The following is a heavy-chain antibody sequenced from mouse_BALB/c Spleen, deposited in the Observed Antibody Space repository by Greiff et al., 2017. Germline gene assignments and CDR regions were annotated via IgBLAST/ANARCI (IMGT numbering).Heavy chain of an antibody. D-gene: IGHD1-1*01. CDR1: GFTFSSYA. CDR2: ISSGGSYT. J-gene: IGHJ2*01. CDR3: ARVYYGSSSYYFDY. V-gene: IGHV5-9-4*01. Sequence: EVKLMESGGGLVKPGGSLKLSCAASGFTFSSYAMSWVRQSPEKRLEWVAEISSGGSYTYYPDTVTGRFTISRDNAKNTLYLEMSSLRSEDTAMYYCARVYYGSSSYYFDYWGQGTTLTVSS.